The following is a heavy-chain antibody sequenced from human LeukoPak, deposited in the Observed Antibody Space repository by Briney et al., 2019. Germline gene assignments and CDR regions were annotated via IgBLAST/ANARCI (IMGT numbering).Heavy chain of an antibody. J-gene: IGHJ4*02. D-gene: IGHD6-13*01. CDR1: GGSISSGGYY. Sequence: PSQTLSLTCTVSGGSISSGGYYWSWIRQHPGKGLEWIGYIYYSGSTYYNPSLKSRVTISVDTSKNQLSLKLSSVTAADTAVYYCASLPLDSSWSYQLIDYWGQGTLVTVSS. V-gene: IGHV4-31*03. CDR2: IYYSGST. CDR3: ASLPLDSSWSYQLIDY.